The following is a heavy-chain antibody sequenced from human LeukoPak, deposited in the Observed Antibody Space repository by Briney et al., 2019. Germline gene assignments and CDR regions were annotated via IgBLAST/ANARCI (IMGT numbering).Heavy chain of an antibody. CDR2: ISNSGRST. J-gene: IGHJ4*02. CDR1: GFTFSSYA. CDR3: AKASGWNNY. D-gene: IGHD3-22*01. V-gene: IGHV3-23*01. Sequence: PGASLRLSCAASGFTFSSYAMSWVRQAPGKGLEWVSAISNSGRSTYYADSVKGRFTISRDNSKNTLYLQMNSLRAEDTAVYYCAKASGWNNYWGQGTLVTVSS.